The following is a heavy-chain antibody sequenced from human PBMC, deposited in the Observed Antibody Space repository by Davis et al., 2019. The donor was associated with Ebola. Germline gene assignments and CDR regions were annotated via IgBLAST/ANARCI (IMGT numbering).Heavy chain of an antibody. CDR3: ARGWLRAGMDV. D-gene: IGHD5-18*01. V-gene: IGHV6-1*01. Sequence: PSETLSLTCDISGDSVSSGGWNWIRQSPSRGLEWLGRTYYSSKWYNDYAVSVKSRITINPDTSKNQFSLQLNSVTPEDTALYYCARGWLRAGMDVWGEGTTVTVPS. CDR1: GDSVSSGG. CDR2: TYYSSKWYN. J-gene: IGHJ6*04.